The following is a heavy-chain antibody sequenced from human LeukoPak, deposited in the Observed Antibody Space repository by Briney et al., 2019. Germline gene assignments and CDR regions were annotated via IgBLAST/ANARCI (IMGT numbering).Heavy chain of an antibody. Sequence: GGSLRLSCAASGFTFTSYSMNWVRQAPGKGLEWVSYISSSGSTIYYADSVKGRFTISRDNAKNSLYLQMNSLRAEDTAVYYCARVGLLLWFGERFDYWGQGTLVTVSS. J-gene: IGHJ4*02. CDR2: ISSSGSTI. CDR1: GFTFTSYS. V-gene: IGHV3-48*04. CDR3: ARVGLLLWFGERFDY. D-gene: IGHD3-10*01.